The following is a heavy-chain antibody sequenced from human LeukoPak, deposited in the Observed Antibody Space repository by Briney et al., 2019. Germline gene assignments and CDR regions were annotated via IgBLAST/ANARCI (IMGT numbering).Heavy chain of an antibody. Sequence: GASVKVSCKASGYTFTGYYMHWVRQAPGQRLEWMGWINAGNGNTKYSQKFQGRVTITRDTSASTAYMELSSLRSEDTAVYYCARASSGSYGDYWGQGTLVTVSS. J-gene: IGHJ4*02. CDR3: ARASSGSYGDY. CDR2: INAGNGNT. V-gene: IGHV1-3*01. CDR1: GYTFTGYY. D-gene: IGHD1-26*01.